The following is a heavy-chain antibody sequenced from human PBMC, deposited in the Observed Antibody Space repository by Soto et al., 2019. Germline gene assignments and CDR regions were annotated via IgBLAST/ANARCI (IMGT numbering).Heavy chain of an antibody. D-gene: IGHD5-18*01. J-gene: IGHJ4*02. CDR2: IYYRGYT. CDR3: ASLRTRGYTYGKDY. V-gene: IGHV4-61*08. CDR1: GGSVNSGDYY. Sequence: PETLSLTRTVSGGSVNSGDYYWSWIRQSPGKGLEPIGSIYYRGYTNYNPSLKSRVTISIDTSKNQFSLKLSSVTAADTAVYYCASLRTRGYTYGKDYRCPRPLVTLSS.